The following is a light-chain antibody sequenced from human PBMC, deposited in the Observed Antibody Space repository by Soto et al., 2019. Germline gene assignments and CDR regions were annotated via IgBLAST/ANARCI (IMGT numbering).Light chain of an antibody. CDR3: CSYEGRFF. V-gene: IGLV2-11*01. CDR2: DVT. CDR1: SSDVGVSRS. J-gene: IGLJ1*01. Sequence: QSALTQPRSVSGSPGQTVTISCTGTSSDVGVSRSVSWYQQHPGKAPKLIISDVTKRPSGVPYRFSGSKSGNTASLTISGLQAADEADYYCCSYEGRFFFVTGTKVTVL.